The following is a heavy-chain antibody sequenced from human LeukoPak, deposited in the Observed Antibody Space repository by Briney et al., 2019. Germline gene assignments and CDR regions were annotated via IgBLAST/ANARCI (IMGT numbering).Heavy chain of an antibody. D-gene: IGHD6-13*01. CDR1: GGSISSSNW. Sequence: SETLSLTCAVSGGSISSSNWWSWVRQPPGKGLEWIGEIYHSGSTNYNPSLKSRVTISVDKSKNQFSLKLSSVTAADTAVYYCARVPYSSSWPGFDSWGQGTLVTVSS. V-gene: IGHV4-4*02. CDR2: IYHSGST. CDR3: ARVPYSSSWPGFDS. J-gene: IGHJ5*01.